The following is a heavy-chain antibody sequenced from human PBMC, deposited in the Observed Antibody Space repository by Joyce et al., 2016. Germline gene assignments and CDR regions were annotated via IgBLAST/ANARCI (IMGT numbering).Heavy chain of an antibody. CDR3: ARDTGQCISTTCQPFDY. V-gene: IGHV4-4*02. D-gene: IGHD2-2*01. Sequence: QVQLKESGPGLVKPSGTLSLTCAVSGGSISSGNLWSWVRQPPGKGLEWIGEIYHSGSTNYNPSLKIRVTISADKSKNEFSLKLTAVTAADTALYYCARDTGQCISTTCQPFDYWGQGTLVTVSS. CDR1: GGSISSGNL. J-gene: IGHJ4*02. CDR2: IYHSGST.